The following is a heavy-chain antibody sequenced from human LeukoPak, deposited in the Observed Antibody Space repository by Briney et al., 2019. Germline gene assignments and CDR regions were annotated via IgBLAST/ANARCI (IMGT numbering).Heavy chain of an antibody. Sequence: GGSLRLSCAASGFTFSIYWMSWVRQAPGKGLEWVANIKQDGSEKYYVDSVKGRFTISRDNAKNSLYLQMNSLRAEDTAVYYCARELADYYGSGSYYYYYYMDVWGKGTTVTVSS. D-gene: IGHD3-10*01. CDR2: IKQDGSEK. V-gene: IGHV3-7*01. CDR3: ARELADYYGSGSYYYYYYMDV. J-gene: IGHJ6*03. CDR1: GFTFSIYW.